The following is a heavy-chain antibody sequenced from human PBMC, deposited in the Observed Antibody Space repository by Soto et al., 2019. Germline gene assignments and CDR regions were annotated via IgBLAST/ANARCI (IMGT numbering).Heavy chain of an antibody. J-gene: IGHJ3*02. Sequence: EVQLVESGGGLVQPGRSLRLSCAASGFTFDDYAMHWVRQAPGKGLEWVSGISWNSGSIGYADSVKGRFTISRDNAKNSLYLQMNSLRAEDTALYYCAKDIQGWYEAFDIWGQGTMVTVSS. V-gene: IGHV3-9*01. D-gene: IGHD6-19*01. CDR3: AKDIQGWYEAFDI. CDR2: ISWNSGSI. CDR1: GFTFDDYA.